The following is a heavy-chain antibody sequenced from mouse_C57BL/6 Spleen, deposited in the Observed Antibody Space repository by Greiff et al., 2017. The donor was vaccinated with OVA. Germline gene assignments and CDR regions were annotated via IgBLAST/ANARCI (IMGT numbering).Heavy chain of an antibody. Sequence: DVMLVESGGGLVQPGGSLSLSCAASGFTFTDYYMSWVRPPPGKALEWLGFIRNKATGYPTEYSASVKGRFTISRDNSQSILYLQMNALRAEDSATYYCASSYYGYDGYYAMDYWGQGTSVTVSS. CDR2: IRNKATGYPT. V-gene: IGHV7-3*01. D-gene: IGHD2-2*01. CDR1: GFTFTDYY. J-gene: IGHJ4*01. CDR3: ASSYYGYDGYYAMDY.